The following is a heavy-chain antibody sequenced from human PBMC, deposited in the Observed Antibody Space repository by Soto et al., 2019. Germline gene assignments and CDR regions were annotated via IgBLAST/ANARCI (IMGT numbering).Heavy chain of an antibody. CDR1: GFAFSKYW. CDR3: ARENWLPDF. V-gene: IGHV3-74*03. CDR2: INPDGSVT. D-gene: IGHD5-12*01. J-gene: IGHJ4*02. Sequence: SLRLSCAASGFAFSKYWMHWVRQVPGKGLVWVSRINPDGSVTEYADSVRGRFTISRDNAQNTLFLQLHNLRVEDTAMYHCARENWLPDFWGLGTLVTVS.